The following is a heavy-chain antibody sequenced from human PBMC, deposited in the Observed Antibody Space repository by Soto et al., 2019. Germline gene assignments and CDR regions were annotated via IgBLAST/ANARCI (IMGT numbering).Heavy chain of an antibody. CDR2: INGDGSTA. J-gene: IGHJ6*03. CDR3: ARGAVPYYYYYMDV. D-gene: IGHD6-19*01. CDR1: GFNFNTFW. Sequence: GGSLRLSCAASGFNFNTFWMHWVRQTPEKGLVWVSRINGDGSTAIYADSVKGRFTISRDNAENTVYLQMNSLRAEDTAVHFCARGAVPYYYYYMDVWGKGTTVTVSS. V-gene: IGHV3-74*01.